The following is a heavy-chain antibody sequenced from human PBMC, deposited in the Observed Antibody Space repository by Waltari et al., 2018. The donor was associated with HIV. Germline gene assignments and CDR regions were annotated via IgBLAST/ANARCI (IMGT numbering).Heavy chain of an antibody. J-gene: IGHJ3*02. D-gene: IGHD6-13*01. V-gene: IGHV1-3*01. CDR3: ARDDSIAAAGSDAFDI. CDR2: INAGNGNT. Sequence: QVQLVQSGAEVKKPGASVKVSCKASGYTFTSYAMHWVRQAPGQRLEWMGWINAGNGNTKYSQKFQGRVTITRDTSASTAYMELSSLRSEDTAVYYCARDDSIAAAGSDAFDIWGQGTMVTVSS. CDR1: GYTFTSYA.